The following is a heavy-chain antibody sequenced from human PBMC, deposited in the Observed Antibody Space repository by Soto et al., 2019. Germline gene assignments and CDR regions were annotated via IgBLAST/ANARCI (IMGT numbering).Heavy chain of an antibody. V-gene: IGHV3-66*01. D-gene: IGHD3-10*01. CDR3: ASEWFYHAFDI. CDR2: IYSGGST. Sequence: PGVSLRLSCAASGFAVSSNYMSWVRQAPGKGLEWVSVIYSGGSTYYADSVKGRFTISRDKSKNTLYLQMNSLRAEDTAVYYCASEWFYHAFDIWGQGTMVTVSS. J-gene: IGHJ3*02. CDR1: GFAVSSNY.